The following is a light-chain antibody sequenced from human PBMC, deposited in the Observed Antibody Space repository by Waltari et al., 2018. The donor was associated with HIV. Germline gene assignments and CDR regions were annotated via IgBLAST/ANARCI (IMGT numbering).Light chain of an antibody. CDR3: HHYNNWRET. Sequence: EILMTQSPATLSVSPGERATLSCRASQSVNSNLAWYQQKPGQTPRLLIYGTSTSATDIPARFSGSGSGTEFTLTISSLQSEDFAVCYCHHYNNWRETFGQGTKVEIK. CDR1: QSVNSN. J-gene: IGKJ1*01. V-gene: IGKV3-15*01. CDR2: GTS.